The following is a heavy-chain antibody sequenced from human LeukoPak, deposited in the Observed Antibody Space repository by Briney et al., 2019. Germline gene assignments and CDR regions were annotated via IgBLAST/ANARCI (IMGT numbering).Heavy chain of an antibody. J-gene: IGHJ4*02. V-gene: IGHV3-21*01. Sequence: GGSLRLSCAASGFTFSSYSMNWVRQAPGKGLEWVSFISSSNSFIYYADSVKGRFNISRDNAKNSLYLQMNSLRAEDTAVYYCARDLYSGYDLWGQGTLVTVSS. CDR1: GFTFSSYS. D-gene: IGHD5-12*01. CDR2: ISSSNSFI. CDR3: ARDLYSGYDL.